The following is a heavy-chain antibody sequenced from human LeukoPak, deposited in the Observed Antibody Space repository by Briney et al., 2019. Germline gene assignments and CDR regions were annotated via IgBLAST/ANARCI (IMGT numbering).Heavy chain of an antibody. V-gene: IGHV4-39*07. J-gene: IGHJ4*02. CDR1: GGSIITNDYW. D-gene: IGHD3-3*01. Sequence: PSETLSLTCVVSGGSIITNDYWWGWIRQPPGKGLEWIGSIYYSGSTYYNPSLKSRVTISVDTSKNQFSLKLSSVTAADTAVYYCARGNPTNDFWSGYLYYFDYWGQGTLVTVSS. CDR3: ARGNPTNDFWSGYLYYFDY. CDR2: IYYSGST.